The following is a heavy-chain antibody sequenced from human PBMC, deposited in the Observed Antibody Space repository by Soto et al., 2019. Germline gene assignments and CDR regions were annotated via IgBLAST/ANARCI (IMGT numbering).Heavy chain of an antibody. CDR1: GYIFSSYA. V-gene: IGHV1-3*01. CDR2: INVGNDNT. D-gene: IGHD3-3*01. J-gene: IGHJ6*02. CDR3: ARGSFYDFWSGYYPYGMDV. Sequence: RASVKVSCKASGYIFSSYAMHWVRQAPGQRLEWMGWINVGNDNTKYSQKFQGRVTITRDTSASTAYMELSSLRSEDTAVYYCARGSFYDFWSGYYPYGMDVWGQGTTVTVSS.